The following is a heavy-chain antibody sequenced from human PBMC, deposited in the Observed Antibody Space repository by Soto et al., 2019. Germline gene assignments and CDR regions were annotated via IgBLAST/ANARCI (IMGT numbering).Heavy chain of an antibody. CDR2: IYYTGIT. D-gene: IGHD3-3*01. Sequence: TSETLSLTCSVSGVSITDNYWTWIRQSPGKGLEWVGYIYYTGITNYNPSLKRRVTISLDRSKNQFSLKLDSVTAADTAVYYCARALDYDFWGGRNWFDPWGQGTLVTVSS. J-gene: IGHJ5*02. CDR3: ARALDYDFWGGRNWFDP. V-gene: IGHV4-59*01. CDR1: GVSITDNY.